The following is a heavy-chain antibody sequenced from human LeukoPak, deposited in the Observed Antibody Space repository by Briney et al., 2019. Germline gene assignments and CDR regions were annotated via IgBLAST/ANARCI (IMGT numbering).Heavy chain of an antibody. CDR2: INHSGST. J-gene: IGHJ5*02. D-gene: IGHD2-15*01. CDR1: GGSFSGYY. V-gene: IGHV4-34*01. Sequence: PSETLSLTCAVYGGSFSGYYWSWIRQPPGKGLEWIGEINHSGSTNYNPSLKSRVTISVDTSKNQFSLKLSSVTAADTAVYYCARVPRTRDYCSGGSCYSFRAYWFDPWGQGTLVTVSS. CDR3: ARVPRTRDYCSGGSCYSFRAYWFDP.